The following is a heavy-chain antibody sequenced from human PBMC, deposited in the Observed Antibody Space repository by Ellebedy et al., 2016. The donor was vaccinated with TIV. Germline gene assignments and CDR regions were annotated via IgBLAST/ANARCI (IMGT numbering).Heavy chain of an antibody. CDR1: GFTFSSYA. J-gene: IGHJ6*02. CDR2: ISSNGGST. Sequence: GESLKISCSASGFTFSSYAMHWVRQAPGKGLEYVSAISSNGGSTYYADSVKGRFTISRENSKNTLYLQMSSLRAEDTAVYYCVKGGSGSYHYYYGMDVWGQGTTVTVSS. V-gene: IGHV3-64D*06. D-gene: IGHD3-10*01. CDR3: VKGGSGSYHYYYGMDV.